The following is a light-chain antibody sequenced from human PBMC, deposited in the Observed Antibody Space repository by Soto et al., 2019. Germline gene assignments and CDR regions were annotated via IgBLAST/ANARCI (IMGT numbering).Light chain of an antibody. CDR3: ATWDDSLNGWV. CDR2: SND. CDR1: KSNIGDNP. J-gene: IGLJ3*02. Sequence: QLVLTQPPSASGTPGQRVIISCSGSKSNIGDNPVNWFQQFPGTAPKLLIFSNDERPSGVPERCSGSKSGASASLAISGLQSDDEADYSCATWDDSLNGWVFGGGTKLTVL. V-gene: IGLV1-44*01.